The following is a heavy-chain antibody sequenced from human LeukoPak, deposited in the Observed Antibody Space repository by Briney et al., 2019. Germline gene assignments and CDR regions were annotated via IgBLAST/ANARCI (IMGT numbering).Heavy chain of an antibody. J-gene: IGHJ4*02. CDR3: AKVAKYYYGSETYYFFDY. CDR1: GFTFSSYG. V-gene: IGHV3-30*02. CDR2: IRYDGSNK. D-gene: IGHD3-10*01. Sequence: PGGSLRLSCAASGFTFSSYGMHWVRQAPGKGLEWVAFIRYDGSNKYYADSVKGRFTIFRDNAKNSLYLQMNSLRVEDTAVYYCAKVAKYYYGSETYYFFDYWGQGTLVTASS.